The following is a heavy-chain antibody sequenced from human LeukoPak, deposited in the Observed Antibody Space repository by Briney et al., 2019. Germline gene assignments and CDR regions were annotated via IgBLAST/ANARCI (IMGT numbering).Heavy chain of an antibody. CDR3: ARELGNYFDY. V-gene: IGHV1-69*05. J-gene: IGHJ4*02. D-gene: IGHD7-27*01. CDR1: GGTFSSYA. CDR2: IIPIFGTA. Sequence: RASVKVSCKASGGTFSSYAISWVRQAPGQGLEWMGGIIPIFGTANYAQKFQGRVTITTDESTSTAYMELGSLRSEDTAVYYCARELGNYFDYWGQGTLVTVSS.